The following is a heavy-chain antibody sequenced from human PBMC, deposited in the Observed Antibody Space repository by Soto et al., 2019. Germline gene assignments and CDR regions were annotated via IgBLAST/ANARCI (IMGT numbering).Heavy chain of an antibody. CDR2: IWYDGSNK. J-gene: IGHJ4*02. CDR3: ARSLEWELPIFDY. CDR1: GFTFSSYG. Sequence: GGSLRLSCAASGFTFSSYGMHWVRQAPGKGLEWVAVIWYDGSNKYYADSVKGRFTISRDNSKNTLYLQMNSLRAEDTAVYYCARSLEWELPIFDYWGQGTLVTVSS. V-gene: IGHV3-33*01. D-gene: IGHD1-26*01.